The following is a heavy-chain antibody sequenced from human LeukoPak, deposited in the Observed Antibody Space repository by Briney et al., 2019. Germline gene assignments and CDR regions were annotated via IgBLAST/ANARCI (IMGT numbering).Heavy chain of an antibody. D-gene: IGHD2-2*01. Sequence: GGSLRLSCAASGFTFGSYAMHWVRQAPGKGLEWVAVISYDGSNKYYADSVKGRFTISRDNSKNTLYLQMNSLRAEDTAVYYCARDRSVIVVVPAEIDYWGQGTLVTVSS. V-gene: IGHV3-30-3*01. CDR1: GFTFGSYA. CDR2: ISYDGSNK. J-gene: IGHJ4*02. CDR3: ARDRSVIVVVPAEIDY.